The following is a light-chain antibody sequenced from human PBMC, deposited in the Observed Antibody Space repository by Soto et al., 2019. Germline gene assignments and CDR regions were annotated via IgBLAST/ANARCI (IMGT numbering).Light chain of an antibody. CDR1: QSVGRK. CDR2: DAS. CDR3: QQYDKRFSIT. V-gene: IGKV3-15*01. J-gene: IGKJ5*01. Sequence: EIVMTQSPATLSVSPGERATLSCRASQSVGRKLVWYQQKAGQAPRPLIFDASTRATGIPARFSGSGSGTEFTLTISRLEPEDFAVYYCQQYDKRFSITFGQGTRLEIK.